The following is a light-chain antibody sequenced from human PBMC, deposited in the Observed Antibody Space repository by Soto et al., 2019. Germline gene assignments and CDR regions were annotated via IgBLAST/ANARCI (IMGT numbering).Light chain of an antibody. Sequence: QSVLTQPPSVSGAPGQRVTISCTGSSSNIGAGYDVHWYQQLPGTAPKLLIXGNIXRPSGVPDRFSXXKXXXXASLAITGLQAEDEADYYCQSYDSSLSGSVVFGGGTKLTVL. J-gene: IGLJ2*01. V-gene: IGLV1-40*01. CDR1: SSNIGAGYD. CDR2: GNI. CDR3: QSYDSSLSGSVV.